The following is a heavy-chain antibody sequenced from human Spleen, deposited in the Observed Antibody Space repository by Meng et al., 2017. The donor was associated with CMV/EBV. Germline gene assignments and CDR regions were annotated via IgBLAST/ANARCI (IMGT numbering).Heavy chain of an antibody. J-gene: IGHJ4*02. CDR2: IHSDGTA. CDR1: GFSVTNNY. D-gene: IGHD3-10*01. Sequence: GGSLRLSCAASGFSVTNNYMTWVRQAPGKGLQWVAVIHSDGTANYAASVKGRFSISRDNSKNTLWLRINSLRAEDTAVYYCARVVRKRNPFTLIHFFDSWGRGTLVTVSS. V-gene: IGHV3-53*01. CDR3: ARVVRKRNPFTLIHFFDS.